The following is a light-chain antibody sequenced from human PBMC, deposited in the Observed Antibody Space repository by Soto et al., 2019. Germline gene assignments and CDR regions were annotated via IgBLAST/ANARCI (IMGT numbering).Light chain of an antibody. V-gene: IGKV1-39*01. CDR1: QTISSH. Sequence: DIQMTQSPSSLSASVGDRVIITCRASQTISSHLNWYQKKPGKDPNILVYAASSLQSGVPSRFTGSGSGTDFTLTISSLQPEDFATYLCQQSYTTTITFGQGTRLEIK. J-gene: IGKJ5*01. CDR2: AAS. CDR3: QQSYTTTIT.